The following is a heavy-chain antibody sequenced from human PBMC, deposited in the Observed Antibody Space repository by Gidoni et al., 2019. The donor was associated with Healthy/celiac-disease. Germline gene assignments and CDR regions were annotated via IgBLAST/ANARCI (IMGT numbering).Heavy chain of an antibody. CDR3: AKEWELPTYFDY. Sequence: EVQLLESGGGLVQPGGSLTLPCAASGFTFSSYAMSWVRQAPGKGLEWVSASSGSGGSTYYADSVKGRFTISRDNSKNTLYLQMNSLRAEDTAVYYCAKEWELPTYFDYWGQGTLVTVSS. J-gene: IGHJ4*02. CDR1: GFTFSSYA. V-gene: IGHV3-23*01. CDR2: SSGSGGST. D-gene: IGHD1-26*01.